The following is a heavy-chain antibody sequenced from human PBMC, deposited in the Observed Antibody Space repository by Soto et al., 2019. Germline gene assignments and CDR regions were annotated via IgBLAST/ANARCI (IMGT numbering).Heavy chain of an antibody. J-gene: IGHJ4*02. CDR3: ARADIVLMVYAY. V-gene: IGHV4-34*01. CDR2: INHSGST. Sequence: QVQLQQWGAGLLKPSETLSLTCAVYGGSFSGYYWSWIRQPPGKGLEWIGEINHSGSTNYNPSLKSRVTISVDTSKNQFSLKLSSVTAADTAVYYFARADIVLMVYAYWGQGTLVTVSS. CDR1: GGSFSGYY. D-gene: IGHD2-8*01.